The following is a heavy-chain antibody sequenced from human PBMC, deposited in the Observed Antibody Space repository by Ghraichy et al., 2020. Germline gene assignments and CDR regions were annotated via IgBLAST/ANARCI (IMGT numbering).Heavy chain of an antibody. CDR2: ISYDGSNK. D-gene: IGHD2-15*01. J-gene: IGHJ4*02. CDR3: ARQGGVCSGGSCYSGFDY. CDR1: GFTFSSYG. V-gene: IGHV3-30*03. Sequence: GGSLRLSCAASGFTFSSYGMHWVRQAPGKGLEWVAVISYDGSNKYYADSVKGRFTISRDNSKNTLYLQMNSLRAEDTAVYYCARQGGVCSGGSCYSGFDYWGQGTLVTVSS.